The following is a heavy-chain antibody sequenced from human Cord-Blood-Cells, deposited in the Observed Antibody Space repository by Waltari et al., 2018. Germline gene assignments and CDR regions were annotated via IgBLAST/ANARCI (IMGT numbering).Heavy chain of an antibody. D-gene: IGHD7-27*01. CDR2: INPNSGGT. Sequence: QLVQSGAEAKKPGASVKVSCQASVYTFPGYSMHWVRQAPGQGLEWMGWINPNSGGTNYAQKFQGRVTMTRDTSISTAYMELSRLRSDDTAVYYCARGQANWGPFDIWGQGTMVTDSS. CDR3: ARGQANWGPFDI. V-gene: IGHV1-2*02. CDR1: VYTFPGYS. J-gene: IGHJ3*02.